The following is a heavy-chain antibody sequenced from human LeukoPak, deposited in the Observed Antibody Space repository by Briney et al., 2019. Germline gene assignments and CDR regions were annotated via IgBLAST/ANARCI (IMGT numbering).Heavy chain of an antibody. D-gene: IGHD6-13*01. J-gene: IGHJ4*02. CDR2: ISSSGSTI. CDR3: ARVAGSSWYPFDY. CDR1: GFTFSDYY. Sequence: PGGSLRLSCATSGFTFSDYYMSWIRQAPGKGLEWVSYISSSGSTIYYADSVKGRFTISRDNAKNSLYLQMNSLRAEDTAVYYCARVAGSSWYPFDYWGQGTLVTVSS. V-gene: IGHV3-11*04.